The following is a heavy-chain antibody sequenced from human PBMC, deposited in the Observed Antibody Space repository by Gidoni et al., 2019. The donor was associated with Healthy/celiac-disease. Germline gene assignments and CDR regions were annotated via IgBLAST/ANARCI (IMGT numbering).Heavy chain of an antibody. CDR2: IYYSGST. V-gene: IGHV4-31*03. Sequence: QVQLQESGPGLVKPSQHLSPTCTVSGGSLSSGGYYSSSLRQPPGKGLELIGYIYYSGSTYYNPSLKSRVTISVDTSKSQFSLKLSSVTAADTAVYYCASAETSGSYYNSLDYWGQGTLVTVSS. CDR1: GGSLSSGGYY. D-gene: IGHD3-10*01. J-gene: IGHJ4*02. CDR3: ASAETSGSYYNSLDY.